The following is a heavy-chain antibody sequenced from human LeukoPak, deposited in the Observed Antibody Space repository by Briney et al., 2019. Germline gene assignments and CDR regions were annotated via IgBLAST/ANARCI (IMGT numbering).Heavy chain of an antibody. J-gene: IGHJ4*02. V-gene: IGHV3-23*01. Sequence: QSGGSLRLSCAASGFTFSSYAMSWVRQAPGKGLEWVSAISGSGGSTYYADSVKGRFTISRDNSKNTLYLQMNSLRAEDTAVYYCARAGYYDSSGYYPHWGQGTLVTVSS. CDR1: GFTFSSYA. CDR2: ISGSGGST. CDR3: ARAGYYDSSGYYPH. D-gene: IGHD3-22*01.